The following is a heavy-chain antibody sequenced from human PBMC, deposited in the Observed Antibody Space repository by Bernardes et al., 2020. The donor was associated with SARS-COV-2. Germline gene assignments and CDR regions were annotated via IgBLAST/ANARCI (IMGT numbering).Heavy chain of an antibody. D-gene: IGHD3-3*01. CDR3: ARDRVRFLEWLFSYNWFDP. J-gene: IGHJ5*02. Sequence: ASVKVSCKASGYTFTGYYMHWVRQAPGQGLEWMGWINPNSGGTNYAQKFQGRVTMTRDTSISTAYMELSRLRSDDTAVYYCARDRVRFLEWLFSYNWFDPWGQGTLVTVSS. CDR2: INPNSGGT. CDR1: GYTFTGYY. V-gene: IGHV1-2*02.